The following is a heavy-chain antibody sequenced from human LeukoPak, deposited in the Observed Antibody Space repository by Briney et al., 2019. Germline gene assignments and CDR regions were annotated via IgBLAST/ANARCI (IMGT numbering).Heavy chain of an antibody. D-gene: IGHD1-26*01. CDR1: GVSISVYH. V-gene: IGHV4-4*08. J-gene: IGHJ3*02. Sequence: SETLSLTCTVSGVSISVYHWSWIRQPPGKGLEWIGYLYDTGMTNYSPSLKSRVNISVDTSNNQISLKLTSVTAADTAIYFCAKEGMGSEATTADGAFDIWGQGTTVTVSS. CDR2: LYDTGMT. CDR3: AKEGMGSEATTADGAFDI.